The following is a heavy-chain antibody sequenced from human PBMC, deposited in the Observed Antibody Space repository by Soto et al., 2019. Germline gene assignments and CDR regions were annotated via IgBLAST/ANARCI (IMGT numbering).Heavy chain of an antibody. J-gene: IGHJ4*02. CDR3: ARDPWAADY. V-gene: IGHV3-66*01. CDR1: GFTVSTKY. Sequence: EVQLVESGGGLVQPGGSLRLSCAASGFTVSTKYMSWVRQAPGKGLEWVSVIYSGGSTFYADSVRGRFTISRDNSKNTVNLQMNSLRADDTALYYCARDPWAADYWGQGSLVSVSS. CDR2: IYSGGST. D-gene: IGHD3-16*01.